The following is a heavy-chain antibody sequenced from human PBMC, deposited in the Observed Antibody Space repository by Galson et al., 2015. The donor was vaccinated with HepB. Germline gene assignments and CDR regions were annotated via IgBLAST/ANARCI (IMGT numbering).Heavy chain of an antibody. V-gene: IGHV3-23*01. D-gene: IGHD6-6*01. J-gene: IGHJ3*02. CDR2: ISGSGGST. CDR1: GFTFSSYA. CDR3: ARESEHSRAFDI. Sequence: SLRLSCAASGFTFSSYAMSWVRQAPGKGLEWVSAISGSGGSTYYADSVKGRFTISRDNSKNTLYLQMNSLRAEDTAVYYCARESEHSRAFDIWGQGTMVTVSS.